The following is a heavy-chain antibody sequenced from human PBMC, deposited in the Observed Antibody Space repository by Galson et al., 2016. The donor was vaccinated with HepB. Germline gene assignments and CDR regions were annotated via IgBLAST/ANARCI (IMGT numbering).Heavy chain of an antibody. CDR3: ARQKESREYGGNSPDY. CDR2: LKQDGSDK. V-gene: IGHV3-7*01. D-gene: IGHD4-23*01. J-gene: IGHJ4*02. CDR1: GFTFSNYW. Sequence: SLRLSCAASGFTFSNYWMSWVRQAPGKGLECVANLKQDGSDKYYVDSVMGRFTISRNNARNSLYLQMNSLRAEDTALYYCARQKESREYGGNSPDYWGQGTQVIVSS.